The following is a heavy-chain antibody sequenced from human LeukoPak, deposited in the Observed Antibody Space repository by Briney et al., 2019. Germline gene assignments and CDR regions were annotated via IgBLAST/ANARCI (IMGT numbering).Heavy chain of an antibody. J-gene: IGHJ4*02. V-gene: IGHV3-23*01. CDR2: ISGSGGGA. Sequence: GGSLRLSCAASGFTFSDYYMSWVRQSPGKGLEWVSAISGSGGGAYYANSVKGRFTISRDNSKNTLYLQMNSLRAEDTAVYYCAKDSIDVIAVYYFDYWGQGTLVTVSA. D-gene: IGHD2-21*01. CDR1: GFTFSDYY. CDR3: AKDSIDVIAVYYFDY.